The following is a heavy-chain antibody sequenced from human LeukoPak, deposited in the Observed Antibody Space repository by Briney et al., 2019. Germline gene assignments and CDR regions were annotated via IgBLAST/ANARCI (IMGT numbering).Heavy chain of an antibody. Sequence: GGSLRLSCAASGFTFSNYDMSWVRQAPGKGLERVAAISNGGGSTYHADSVKGRFTISRDDSRNTLYLQMNSLRGDDTAVYYCAKDVGKWESLHFFDYWGQGTLVTVSS. CDR2: ISNGGGST. J-gene: IGHJ4*02. CDR3: AKDVGKWESLHFFDY. V-gene: IGHV3-23*01. CDR1: GFTFSNYD. D-gene: IGHD1-26*01.